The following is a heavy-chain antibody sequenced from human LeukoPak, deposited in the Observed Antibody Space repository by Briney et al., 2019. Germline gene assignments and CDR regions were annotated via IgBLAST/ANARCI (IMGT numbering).Heavy chain of an antibody. Sequence: SVKVSCKASGGTFSSYAIGWVRQAPGQGLEWMGGIIPIFGTANYAQKFQGGVTITADESTSTAYMELSSLRSEDTAVYYCAKDQRWESPHYLDSWGQGTLVTVSS. J-gene: IGHJ4*02. D-gene: IGHD1-26*01. CDR3: AKDQRWESPHYLDS. CDR1: GGTFSSYA. V-gene: IGHV1-69*13. CDR2: IIPIFGTA.